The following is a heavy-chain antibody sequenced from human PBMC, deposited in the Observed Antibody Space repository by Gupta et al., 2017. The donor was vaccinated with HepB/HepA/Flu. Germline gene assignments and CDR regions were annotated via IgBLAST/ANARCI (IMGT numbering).Heavy chain of an antibody. CDR1: GFIFNNYG. Sequence: QVQLVESGGGVVQPGSSLRLSCAASGFIFNNYGMHGGGQAPGKGLEWVAVIWTDGSEEYETDAVKGRFAIFRDNSRDTMYLHMNTMRVEDTAVYYCARDGYSRSSGFDYWGQVTMVTLSS. V-gene: IGHV3-33*01. CDR2: IWTDGSEE. J-gene: IGHJ4*02. D-gene: IGHD6-6*01. CDR3: ARDGYSRSSGFDY.